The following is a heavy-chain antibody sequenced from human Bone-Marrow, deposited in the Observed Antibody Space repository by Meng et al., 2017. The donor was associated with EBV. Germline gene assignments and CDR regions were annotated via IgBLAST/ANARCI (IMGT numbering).Heavy chain of an antibody. CDR2: VHYTGST. D-gene: IGHD6-19*01. CDR3: ARPFPSWQSPRLDPFGA. J-gene: IGHJ5*02. V-gene: IGHV4-39*01. CDR1: GDSISSFYY. Sequence: LGGPGPGQVKPSGPRSLTCTVSGDSISSFYYWGWIRQPPGRGLEWIGSVHYTGSTYYSPSLKSRVTVSVDTSKNQFSLRLTSVTAADTAVYYCARPFPSWQSPRLDPFGAWGQGTLVTVSS.